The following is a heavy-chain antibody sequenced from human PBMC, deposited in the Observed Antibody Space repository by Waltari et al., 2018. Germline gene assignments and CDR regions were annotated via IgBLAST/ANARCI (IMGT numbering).Heavy chain of an antibody. Sequence: ELQLVEPGGGLVQPGGSLRLPCAASGFTFSIYEMNWFRHAPGKGLEGVSYISSSGSTIYYADSVKGRFTISRDNAKNSLYLQMNSLRAEDTAVYYCARDGDSSGWTYYYYYGMDVWGQGTTVTVSS. CDR3: ARDGDSSGWTYYYYYGMDV. V-gene: IGHV3-48*03. D-gene: IGHD6-19*01. CDR2: ISSSGSTI. CDR1: GFTFSIYE. J-gene: IGHJ6*02.